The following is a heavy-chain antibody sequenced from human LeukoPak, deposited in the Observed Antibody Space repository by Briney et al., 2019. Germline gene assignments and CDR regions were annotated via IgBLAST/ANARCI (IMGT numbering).Heavy chain of an antibody. CDR1: GFTFSSYA. D-gene: IGHD3-16*01. Sequence: GGSLRPSCAASGFTFSSYAMSWVRQAPGKGLEWVSAISGSGGSTYYADSVRGRFTISRDNSKNTLYLQMNSLRAEDTAVYYCAKDQEEGGAFDIWGQGTMVTVSS. CDR2: ISGSGGST. V-gene: IGHV3-23*01. CDR3: AKDQEEGGAFDI. J-gene: IGHJ3*02.